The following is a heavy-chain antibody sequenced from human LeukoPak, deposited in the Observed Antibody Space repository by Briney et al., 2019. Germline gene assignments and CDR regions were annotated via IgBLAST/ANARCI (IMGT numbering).Heavy chain of an antibody. CDR3: ARDKGGYGAFDI. CDR2: ISSSSSYI. D-gene: IGHD3-22*01. CDR1: GFTFSSYG. V-gene: IGHV3-21*01. Sequence: GGSLRLSCAASGFTFSSYGMHWVRQAPGKGLEWVSSISSSSSYIYYADSVKGRFTISRDNAKNSLYLQMNSLRAEDTAVYYCARDKGGYGAFDIWGQGTMVTVSS. J-gene: IGHJ3*02.